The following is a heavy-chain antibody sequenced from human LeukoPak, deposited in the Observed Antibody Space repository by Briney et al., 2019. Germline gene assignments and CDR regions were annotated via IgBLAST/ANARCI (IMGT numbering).Heavy chain of an antibody. V-gene: IGHV4-59*01. CDR3: ARADSSSWFGYGMDV. D-gene: IGHD6-13*01. Sequence: PSETLSFTGTGSGGSISSYYWSWIRQPPGKGLEWIGYISYIGSTNYNPSLKSRVTISVDTSKNQFSLKLSSVTAADTAVYYCARADSSSWFGYGMDVWGQGTTVTVSS. CDR2: ISYIGST. CDR1: GGSISSYY. J-gene: IGHJ6*02.